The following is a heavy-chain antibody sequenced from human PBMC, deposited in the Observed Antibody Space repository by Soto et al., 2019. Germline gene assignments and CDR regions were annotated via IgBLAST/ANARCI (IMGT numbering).Heavy chain of an antibody. Sequence: QVQLQQWGAGLLKPSETLSLTCAVYGGSFSGYYWSWIRQPPGKGLEWFGEINHSGRTNYNPSLKGRVTITGDTSKNQFSLKLSSVTAADTAVYYCARGELGRRDGYNYGYWGKGTLVTVSS. CDR2: INHSGRT. CDR1: GGSFSGYY. J-gene: IGHJ4*02. V-gene: IGHV4-34*01. CDR3: ARGELGRRDGYNYGY. D-gene: IGHD5-12*01.